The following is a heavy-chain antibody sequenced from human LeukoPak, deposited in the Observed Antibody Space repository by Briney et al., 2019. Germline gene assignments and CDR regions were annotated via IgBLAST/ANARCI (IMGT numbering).Heavy chain of an antibody. CDR2: VYHTGST. Sequence: SETLSLTCAVSGGSITSPNWWSWVRQPPGKGLEWIGEVYHTGSTNYSPSLKSRLTISVDKSNNRFSLKLTSVTAADTAVYYCASRHDSGPYWGQGTLVTVSS. CDR1: GGSITSPNW. CDR3: ASRHDSGPY. V-gene: IGHV4-4*02. D-gene: IGHD4-17*01. J-gene: IGHJ4*02.